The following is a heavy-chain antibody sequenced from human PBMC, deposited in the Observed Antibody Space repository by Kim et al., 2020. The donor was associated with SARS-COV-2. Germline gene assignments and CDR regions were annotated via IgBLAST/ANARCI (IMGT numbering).Heavy chain of an antibody. Sequence: GGSLRLSCAASGFTFSDYYMSWIRQAPGKGLEWVSYISSSSSYTNYADSVKGRFTISRDNAKNSLYLQMNSLRAEDTAVYYCAREIGGNGDYNWYFDHWGRGTLVTVSS. CDR1: GFTFSDYY. CDR2: ISSSSSYT. J-gene: IGHJ2*01. V-gene: IGHV3-11*05. CDR3: AREIGGNGDYNWYFDH. D-gene: IGHD4-17*01.